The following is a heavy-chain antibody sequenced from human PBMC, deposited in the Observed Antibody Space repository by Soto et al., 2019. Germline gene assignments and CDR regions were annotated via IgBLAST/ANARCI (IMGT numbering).Heavy chain of an antibody. V-gene: IGHV3-23*01. CDR3: AKRHMMPFGGVIVDDAFDI. CDR1: GFTFSSDA. D-gene: IGHD3-16*02. CDR2: ISGSGGNT. Sequence: EVQLLESGGGLVQPGGSLRLSCAAPGFTFSSDAVSWVREAPGTGLEWVSTISGSGGNTNYADSVTGRFNIARDNSKNTLYLQMNSLRAEDTAVYYCAKRHMMPFGGVIVDDAFDIWGQGTMVTVSS. J-gene: IGHJ3*02.